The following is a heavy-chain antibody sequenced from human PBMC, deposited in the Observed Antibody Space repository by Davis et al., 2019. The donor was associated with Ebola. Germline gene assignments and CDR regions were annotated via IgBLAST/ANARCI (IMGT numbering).Heavy chain of an antibody. CDR3: ARTLSPLDY. CDR1: GFPFSSYA. CDR2: ISGSADGYKT. Sequence: PGGSLRLSCAASGFPFSSYAMTWVRQAPGKGLEWVSVISGSADGYKTYYADSVKGRFTISRDNSRDTLYLQMNSLRAEDTAVYYCARTLSPLDYWGQGTLVTVSS. J-gene: IGHJ4*02. D-gene: IGHD1-14*01. V-gene: IGHV3-23*01.